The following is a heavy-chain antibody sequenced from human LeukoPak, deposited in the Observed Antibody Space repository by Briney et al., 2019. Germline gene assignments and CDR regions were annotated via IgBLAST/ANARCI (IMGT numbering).Heavy chain of an antibody. CDR3: ARDAYGSGSYGGLYGMDV. CDR2: IIPIFGTA. J-gene: IGHJ6*04. D-gene: IGHD3-10*01. CDR1: GGTFSSYA. Sequence: SVKVSCKASGGTFSSYAISWVRQAPGQGLEWMGGIIPIFGTANFAQKFQGRVTITADKSTSTAYMELSSLRSEDTAVYYCARDAYGSGSYGGLYGMDVWGKGTTVTVSS. V-gene: IGHV1-69*06.